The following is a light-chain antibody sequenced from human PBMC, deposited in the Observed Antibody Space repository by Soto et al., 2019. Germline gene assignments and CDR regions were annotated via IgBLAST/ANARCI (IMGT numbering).Light chain of an antibody. CDR1: SSDVGTYNY. CDR3: CSYAGSPTYV. Sequence: QSALTQPRSVSGSPGQSVTISCTGTSSDVGTYNYVSWYQQHPGKAPKVMIYDVSERPSGVPDRFSGSKSGNTASLTISGLPAEDEADYYCCSYAGSPTYVFGTGIKLTVL. CDR2: DVS. V-gene: IGLV2-11*01. J-gene: IGLJ1*01.